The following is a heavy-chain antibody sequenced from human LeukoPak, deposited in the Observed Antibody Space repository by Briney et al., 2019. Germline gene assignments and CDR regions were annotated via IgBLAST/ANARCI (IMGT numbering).Heavy chain of an antibody. Sequence: GGSLRLSCAASGFTFSSYAMSWVRQAPGKGLEWVSGISGSGGRGGNTYYADSMKGRFTISKDNAKNSLYLQMNSLRAEDTAVYYCARDPAFDIWGQGTMVTVSS. CDR2: ISGSGGRGGNT. J-gene: IGHJ3*02. CDR1: GFTFSSYA. CDR3: ARDPAFDI. V-gene: IGHV3-23*01.